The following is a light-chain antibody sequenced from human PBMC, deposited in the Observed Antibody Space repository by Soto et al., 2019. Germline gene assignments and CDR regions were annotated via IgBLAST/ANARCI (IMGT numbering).Light chain of an antibody. V-gene: IGKV3-15*01. CDR1: QSVSSN. Sequence: EIVMTQSPATLSVSPGERATLSCRASQSVSSNLVWYQQKPCQAPRLLIYGASTRATGIPARFSGSGSGTEFTLTISSLQSGDFAVYYCQQYNNWPTITFGQGTRVEIK. CDR3: QQYNNWPTIT. CDR2: GAS. J-gene: IGKJ5*01.